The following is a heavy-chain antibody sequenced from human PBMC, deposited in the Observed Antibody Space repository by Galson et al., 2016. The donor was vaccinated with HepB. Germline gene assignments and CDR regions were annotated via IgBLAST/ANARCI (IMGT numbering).Heavy chain of an antibody. V-gene: IGHV3-23*01. D-gene: IGHD3-10*01. J-gene: IGHJ2*01. Sequence: SLRLSCAASGFTFSNSAMSWVRQAPGKGLEWVSANGGGGGSPSYADSVKGRFTISRDNSKNTLYLQMTSLRAEDTAVYYCASGIAFTTSNSFWYFDLWGRGTLVTVSS. CDR3: ASGIAFTTSNSFWYFDL. CDR2: NGGGGGSP. CDR1: GFTFSNSA.